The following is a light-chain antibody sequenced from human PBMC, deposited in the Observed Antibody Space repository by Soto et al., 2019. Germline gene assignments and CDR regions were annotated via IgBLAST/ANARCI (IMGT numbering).Light chain of an antibody. V-gene: IGKV3-11*01. Sequence: IVLTQSPATLSLSPGERATLSCRASQYITIYLAWYQQKPGQAPRLLIYDASNRATGIPARVSGSGSGTDFTLTISSLEPDDFAVYYCQQRADWPITFGQGTRLEIK. CDR3: QQRADWPIT. CDR1: QYITIY. J-gene: IGKJ5*01. CDR2: DAS.